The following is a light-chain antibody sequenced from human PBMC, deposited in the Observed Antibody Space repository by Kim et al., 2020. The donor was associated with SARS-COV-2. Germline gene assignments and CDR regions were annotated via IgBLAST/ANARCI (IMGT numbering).Light chain of an antibody. V-gene: IGLV1-44*01. J-gene: IGLJ3*02. Sequence: GQRVTISCSGGSSNIGSNTVSWYQQLPAPAPKLLIYTNNQRPSGVPDRFSGSKSGTSASLAISGLQSADEADYYCATWDDSLNGWVFGGGTQLTVL. CDR2: TNN. CDR3: ATWDDSLNGWV. CDR1: SSNIGSNT.